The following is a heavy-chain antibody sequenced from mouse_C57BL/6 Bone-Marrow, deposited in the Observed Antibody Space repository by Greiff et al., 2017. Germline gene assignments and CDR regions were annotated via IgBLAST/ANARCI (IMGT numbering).Heavy chain of an antibody. Sequence: DVKLQESGPGLVKPSQSLSLTCSVTGYSITSGYYWNWIRQFPGNKLEWMGYISYDGSNKYNPSLKNRISITRDTSKNQFFLKLNSVTTEDTATYDCAREPFAYWSQGTLFTVSA. CDR2: ISYDGSN. CDR3: AREPFAY. V-gene: IGHV3-6*01. CDR1: GYSITSGYY. J-gene: IGHJ3*01.